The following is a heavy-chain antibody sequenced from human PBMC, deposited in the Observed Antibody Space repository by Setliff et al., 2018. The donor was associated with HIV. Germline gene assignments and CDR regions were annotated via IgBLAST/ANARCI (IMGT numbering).Heavy chain of an antibody. D-gene: IGHD5-12*01. CDR3: ARVGSNRLQFFDH. CDR2: VIRGGHNT. V-gene: IGHV3-NL1*01. Sequence: GGSLRLSCEGSGFTFDNYAMHWVRQRPGKGLEWVSSVIRGGHNTFYADSVKGRFTISRDNSKDTLYLQMSSLRSEDTAVYYCARVGSNRLQFFDHWGQGTLVTVSS. CDR1: GFTFDNYA. J-gene: IGHJ4*02.